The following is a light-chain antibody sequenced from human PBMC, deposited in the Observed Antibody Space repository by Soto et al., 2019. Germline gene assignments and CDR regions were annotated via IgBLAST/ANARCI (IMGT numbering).Light chain of an antibody. CDR1: SSDVGGYNY. CDR2: EVS. J-gene: IGLJ2*01. Sequence: QSVLNQPPSASGSPGQSVTISCTGTSSDVGGYNYVSWYQQHPGKAPKLMIYEVSKRPSGVPDRFSGSKSGNTASLTVSGLHAEDEADYFCSSYAGSNNPVVFGGGTKLTVL. CDR3: SSYAGSNNPVV. V-gene: IGLV2-8*01.